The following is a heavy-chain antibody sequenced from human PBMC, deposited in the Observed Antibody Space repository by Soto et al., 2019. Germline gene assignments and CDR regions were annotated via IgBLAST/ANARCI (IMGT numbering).Heavy chain of an antibody. D-gene: IGHD6-13*01. V-gene: IGHV3-23*01. CDR2: VSGSGATT. J-gene: IGHJ3*02. CDR1: GFTFDIFV. Sequence: GGSLRLSCGASGFTFDIFVMSWVRQAPGKGLEWVSAVSGSGATTYYADSVRGRFAISRDNSKNMVYLEINSLRAEDTAIYFCAKWGQTGTAAARARSDIWGQGTMVTVSS. CDR3: AKWGQTGTAAARARSDI.